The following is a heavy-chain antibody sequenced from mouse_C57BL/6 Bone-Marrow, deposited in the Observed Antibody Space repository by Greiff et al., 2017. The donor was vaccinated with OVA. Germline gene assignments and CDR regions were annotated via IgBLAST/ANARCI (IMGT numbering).Heavy chain of an antibody. J-gene: IGHJ2*01. Sequence: VMLVESGPGLVAPSQRLSITCTVSGFSLTSYAISWVRQPPGKGLEWLGVIWTGGGTNYNSALKSRLSISKDNSKSQVFLKMNSLQTDDTARYYCARNLYGSSGRYYFDYWGQGTTLTVSS. CDR3: ARNLYGSSGRYYFDY. D-gene: IGHD1-1*01. CDR1: GFSLTSYA. CDR2: IWTGGGT. V-gene: IGHV2-9-1*01.